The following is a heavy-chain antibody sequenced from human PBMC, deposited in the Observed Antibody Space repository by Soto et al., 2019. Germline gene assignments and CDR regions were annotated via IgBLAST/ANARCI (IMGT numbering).Heavy chain of an antibody. CDR1: RFTFSSSA. J-gene: IGHJ4*02. V-gene: IGHV3-30-3*01. CDR3: ARDRDYRGGGNFDY. Sequence: PGGSLRLSCAASRFTFSSSAMHWVRQAPGKGLEWVAVISYDGSSKFYADSVKGRFTISRDNSKNTLYLQMNSLRAEDTAVYYCARDRDYRGGGNFDYWGQGTLVTVSS. CDR2: ISYDGSSK. D-gene: IGHD4-17*01.